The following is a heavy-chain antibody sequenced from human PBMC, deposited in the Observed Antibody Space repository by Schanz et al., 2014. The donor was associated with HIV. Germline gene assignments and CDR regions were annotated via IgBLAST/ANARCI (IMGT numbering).Heavy chain of an antibody. D-gene: IGHD3-22*01. CDR2: ISYDAVNK. CDR1: GLTFNSFG. J-gene: IGHJ4*02. Sequence: QVQLVESGGGVVQPGRSLRLSCVASGLTFNSFGIHWVRQAPGKGLEWVAVISYDAVNKFYADSVKGRFTISRDNSKNTLYLQMTTLRIDDTAVYYCAKPEYDSRGNSQSHFDYWGQGTLVTVSS. V-gene: IGHV3-30*18. CDR3: AKPEYDSRGNSQSHFDY.